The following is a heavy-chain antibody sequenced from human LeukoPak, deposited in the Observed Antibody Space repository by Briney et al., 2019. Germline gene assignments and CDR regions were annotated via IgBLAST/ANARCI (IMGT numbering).Heavy chain of an antibody. CDR1: GGSISSYY. D-gene: IGHD3-10*01. CDR3: ARSDSGSYYSPPYYYYGMDV. J-gene: IGHJ6*04. V-gene: IGHV4-59*01. CDR2: IYYSGST. Sequence: PSETLSLTCTVSGGSISSYYWSWIRQPPGKGLEWIGYIYYSGSTNYSPSLKSRVTISVDTSKNQFSLKLSSVTAADTAVYYCARSDSGSYYSPPYYYYGMDVWGKGTTVTVSS.